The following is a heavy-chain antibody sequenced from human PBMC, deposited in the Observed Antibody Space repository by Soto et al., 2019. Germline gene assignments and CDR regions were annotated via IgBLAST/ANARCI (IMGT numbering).Heavy chain of an antibody. Sequence: QVQLVQSGPEVKNLGASVKVSCKTSGYTFSTYDISWVRQAPGQGLEWMGWISADNGSTDYAQKVQDRVTMTTDTSTNIAYMELRGLRSDDTAVYFCARDVSISGTRWFDPWGQGTLVTVSS. CDR3: ARDVSISGTRWFDP. J-gene: IGHJ5*02. V-gene: IGHV1-18*04. D-gene: IGHD2-15*01. CDR2: ISADNGST. CDR1: GYTFSTYD.